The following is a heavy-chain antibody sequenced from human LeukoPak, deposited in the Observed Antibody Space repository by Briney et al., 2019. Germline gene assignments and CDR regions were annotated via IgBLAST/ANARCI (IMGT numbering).Heavy chain of an antibody. CDR3: AKDLNWNFCGLFDP. Sequence: PWGSLRLSCAASGFTFSSYAMSWVRQAPGKGLEWVSAISGSGGSTYYADSVKGRFTISRDNSKNTLYLQMNSLRAEDTAVYYCAKDLNWNFCGLFDPWGQGTLVTVSS. J-gene: IGHJ5*02. CDR1: GFTFSSYA. CDR2: ISGSGGST. V-gene: IGHV3-23*01. D-gene: IGHD1-7*01.